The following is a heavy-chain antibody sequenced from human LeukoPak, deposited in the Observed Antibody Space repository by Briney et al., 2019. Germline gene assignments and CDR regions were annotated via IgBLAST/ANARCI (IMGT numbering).Heavy chain of an antibody. J-gene: IGHJ6*03. CDR2: IYYSGST. CDR3: VAIAYTMRVLGYYYYYMDV. CDR1: GGSISSSSYY. V-gene: IGHV4-39*01. D-gene: IGHD3-16*01. Sequence: PSETLSLTCTVSGGSISSSSYYWGWIRQPPGKGLEWIGSIYYSGSTYYNPSLKSRVTISVDTSKNQFSLKLSSVTAADTAVYYSVAIAYTMRVLGYYYYYMDVWGKGTTVTVSS.